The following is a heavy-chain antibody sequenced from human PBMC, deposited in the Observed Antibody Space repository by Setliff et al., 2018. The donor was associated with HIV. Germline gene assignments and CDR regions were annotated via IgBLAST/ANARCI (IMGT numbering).Heavy chain of an antibody. CDR3: ARRRDFDY. CDR1: GYSISSGYY. J-gene: IGHJ4*02. CDR2: IYHSGST. V-gene: IGHV4-38-2*01. Sequence: SETLSLTCAVSGYSISSGYYWGWIRQPPGKGLEWIGSIYHSGSTYYNPSLKSRVTISVDASKNQFSLKLSSVTAADTAVYYCARRRDFDYWGQGTRVTVSS.